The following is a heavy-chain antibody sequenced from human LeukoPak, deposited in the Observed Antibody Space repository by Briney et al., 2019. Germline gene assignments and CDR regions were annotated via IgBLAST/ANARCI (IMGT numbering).Heavy chain of an antibody. CDR2: ISYDGSNK. D-gene: IGHD5-18*01. J-gene: IGHJ6*03. CDR3: AKVGIQLTPYYYYYYMDV. CDR1: GFTFSSYG. Sequence: GGSLRLSCAASGFTFSSYGMHWVRQAPGKGLEWVAVISYDGSNKYYADSVKGRFTISRDNSKNTLYLQMNSLRAEDTAVYYCAKVGIQLTPYYYYYYMDVWGKGTTVTISS. V-gene: IGHV3-30*18.